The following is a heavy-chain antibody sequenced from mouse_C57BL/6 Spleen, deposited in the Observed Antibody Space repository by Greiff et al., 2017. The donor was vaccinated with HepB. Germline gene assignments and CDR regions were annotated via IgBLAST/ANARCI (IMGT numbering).Heavy chain of an antibody. CDR1: GFTFSSYA. D-gene: IGHD6-2*01. V-gene: IGHV5-4*03. Sequence: EVKLQESGGGLVKPGGSLKLSCAASGFTFSSYAMSWVRQTPEKRLEWVATISDGGSYTYYPDNVKGRFTISRDNAKNNLYLQMSHLKSEDTAMYYCARGLRGYYAMDYWGQGTSVTVSS. J-gene: IGHJ4*01. CDR2: ISDGGSYT. CDR3: ARGLRGYYAMDY.